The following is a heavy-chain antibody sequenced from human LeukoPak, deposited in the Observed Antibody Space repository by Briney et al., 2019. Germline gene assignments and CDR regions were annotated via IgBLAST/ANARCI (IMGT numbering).Heavy chain of an antibody. V-gene: IGHV3-30*02. CDR1: GFTFSSYG. Sequence: GGSLRLSCAASGFTFSSYGMHWLRQAPGKGLEWVAFIRYDGSNKYYADSVKGRFTISRDNSKNTLYLQMNSLRAEDTAVYYCAKERTYYYGSGSYYNWAFDIWGQGTMVTVSS. CDR3: AKERTYYYGSGSYYNWAFDI. D-gene: IGHD3-10*01. J-gene: IGHJ3*02. CDR2: IRYDGSNK.